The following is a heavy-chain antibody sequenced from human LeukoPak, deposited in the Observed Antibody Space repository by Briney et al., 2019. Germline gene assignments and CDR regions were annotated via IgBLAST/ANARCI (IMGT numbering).Heavy chain of an antibody. CDR2: IKPDGSRT. CDR1: GFTFSAYW. CDR3: ARENYWAMDV. D-gene: IGHD2-8*02. J-gene: IGHJ6*02. Sequence: GGSLRLSCAASGFTFSAYWMRWVRQAPGKGLVWVSFIKPDGSRTNYADSVKDRFIISRDNDKNTLYLQMYNLRADDTAVYYCARENYWAMDVSGQGTTVTVSS. V-gene: IGHV3-74*01.